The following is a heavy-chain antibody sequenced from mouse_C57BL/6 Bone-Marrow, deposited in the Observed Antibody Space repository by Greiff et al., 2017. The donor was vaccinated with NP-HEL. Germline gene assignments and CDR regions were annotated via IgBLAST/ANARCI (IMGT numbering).Heavy chain of an antibody. Sequence: EVMLVESGGGLVKPGGSLKLSCAASGFTFSSYTMSWVRQTPEKRLEWVATISGGGGNTYYPDSVKGRCTISRDNAKHTLYLQMSSLRSEDTALYYFARPRGLRRVFDYWDQGTTLTVSS. CDR3: ARPRGLRRVFDY. D-gene: IGHD1-2*01. CDR2: ISGGGGNT. J-gene: IGHJ2*01. V-gene: IGHV5-9*01. CDR1: GFTFSSYT.